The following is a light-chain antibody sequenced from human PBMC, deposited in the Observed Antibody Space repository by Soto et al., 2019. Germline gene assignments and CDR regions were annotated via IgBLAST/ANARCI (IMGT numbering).Light chain of an antibody. J-gene: IGKJ1*01. V-gene: IGKV3-20*01. CDR2: GAS. Sequence: VMTQSPATLSVSPGDRATLSCRASQSVSNNYLAWYQQKPGQAPRLLIYGASNRATGIPDRFSGSGSGTDFTLTISRLEPEDFAVYYCQQYGSSGTFGQGTKVDIK. CDR1: QSVSNNY. CDR3: QQYGSSGT.